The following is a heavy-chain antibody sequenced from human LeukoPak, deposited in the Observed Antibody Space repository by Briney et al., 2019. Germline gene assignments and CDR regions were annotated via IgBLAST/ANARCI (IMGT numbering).Heavy chain of an antibody. Sequence: PGGSLRLSCAASGFSFSSYGMHWVRQAPGKGLEWVSSISSSSSYIYYADSVKGRFTISRDNAKNSLYLQMNSLRAEDTALYYCARTIYYYESTSYFSDAFDVWGQGTMVTVSS. CDR2: ISSSSSYI. CDR3: ARTIYYYESTSYFSDAFDV. CDR1: GFSFSSYG. D-gene: IGHD3-22*01. J-gene: IGHJ3*01. V-gene: IGHV3-21*01.